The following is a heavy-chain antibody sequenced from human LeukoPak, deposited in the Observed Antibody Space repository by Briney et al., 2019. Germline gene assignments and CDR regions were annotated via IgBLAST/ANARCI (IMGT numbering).Heavy chain of an antibody. CDR3: ATGRDSSGFDAFDI. Sequence: SETLSLPRSVSGGPINSYYWRWLRQPPGKEVEWIGCIYYTGSTNYNLSLKSRVTISVDTSKNHFSPNLSSVTAAATAVYYCATGRDSSGFDAFDIWGQGTMVTVSS. CDR1: GGPINSYY. CDR2: IYYTGST. D-gene: IGHD3-22*01. J-gene: IGHJ3*02. V-gene: IGHV4-59*01.